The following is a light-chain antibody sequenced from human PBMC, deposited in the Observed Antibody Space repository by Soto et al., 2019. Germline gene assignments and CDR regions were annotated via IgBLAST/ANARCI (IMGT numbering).Light chain of an antibody. CDR1: SSNIGAGYD. J-gene: IGLJ2*01. Sequence: QSVLTQPPSVSGAPGQRVTISCTGSSSNIGAGYDVYWHQQLPGTAPKLLIYGNNNRPSGVPDRFSGSKSGTSASLAISGLQAEDEADYYCQSYDSSLRGSVFGGGTQLTVL. CDR3: QSYDSSLRGSV. CDR2: GNN. V-gene: IGLV1-40*01.